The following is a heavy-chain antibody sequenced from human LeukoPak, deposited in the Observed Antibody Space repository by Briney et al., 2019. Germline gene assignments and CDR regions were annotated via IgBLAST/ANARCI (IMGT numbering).Heavy chain of an antibody. Sequence: GGSLRLSCAASGFTFSSYWMNWARQAPGKGLEWVASINHNGNVNYYVDSVKGRFTISRDNAKNSLHLQMSNLRAEDTAVYFCARGGGLDVWGQGATVTVSS. CDR1: GFTFSSYW. J-gene: IGHJ6*02. CDR2: INHNGNVN. D-gene: IGHD3-16*01. V-gene: IGHV3-7*03. CDR3: ARGGGLDV.